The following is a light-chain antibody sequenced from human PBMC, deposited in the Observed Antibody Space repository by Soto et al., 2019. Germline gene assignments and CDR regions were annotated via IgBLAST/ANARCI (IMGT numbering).Light chain of an antibody. J-gene: IGKJ1*01. V-gene: IGKV3-15*01. CDR2: GAS. CDR1: QNIGSN. CDR3: QRYNDWPPWT. Sequence: EMVVTQSPATLSVSPGERATLFCRASQNIGSNLAWYQRKPGQAPRLLIHGASTRATGVPARFNGSGSGTDFTLTISSLQSEDFAVYYCQRYNDWPPWTFGQGTKVDIK.